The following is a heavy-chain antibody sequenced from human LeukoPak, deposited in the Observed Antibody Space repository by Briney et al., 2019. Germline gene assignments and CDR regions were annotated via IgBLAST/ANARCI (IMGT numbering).Heavy chain of an antibody. CDR1: GYTFTGYY. V-gene: IGHV1-2*02. D-gene: IGHD6-19*01. J-gene: IGHJ3*02. CDR2: IIPNSGGT. CDR3: ARAGYVSGSVCAFDI. Sequence: ASVKFSCKASGYTFTGYYMHWVRQAPGRGLEWIGWIIPNSGGTNYAQKFQGRVTMTRDTSISTAYMELSRLRSDDTAVYYCARAGYVSGSVCAFDIWGQGTVVTVSS.